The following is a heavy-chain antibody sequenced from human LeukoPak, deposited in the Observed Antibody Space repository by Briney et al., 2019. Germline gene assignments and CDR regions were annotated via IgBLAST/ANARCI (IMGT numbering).Heavy chain of an antibody. D-gene: IGHD3-3*01. Sequence: PGGSLRLSCAASGFTFSSYSMNWVRQPPGKGLEWIGEINHSGSTNYNPSLKSRVIISVDTSKNQFSLKLSSVTAADTAVYYCASTQRFWSGYYTGMGYWGQGTLVTVSS. V-gene: IGHV4-34*01. J-gene: IGHJ4*02. CDR1: GFTFSSYS. CDR3: ASTQRFWSGYYTGMGY. CDR2: INHSGST.